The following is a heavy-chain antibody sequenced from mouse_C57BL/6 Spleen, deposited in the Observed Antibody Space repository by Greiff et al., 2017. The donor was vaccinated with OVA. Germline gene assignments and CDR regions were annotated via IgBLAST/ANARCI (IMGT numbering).Heavy chain of an antibody. D-gene: IGHD1-1*01. Sequence: EVQLQQSGAELVKPGASVKLSCTASGFTIKDYYMHWVKQRTEQGLEWIGRIDPEDGEIKYAPKFQGKATITADTSSNTSYLQLSSLTSEDTAVYYCASGTTTVADWYFDVWGTGTTVTVSS. CDR3: ASGTTTVADWYFDV. J-gene: IGHJ1*03. CDR1: GFTIKDYY. CDR2: IDPEDGEI. V-gene: IGHV14-2*01.